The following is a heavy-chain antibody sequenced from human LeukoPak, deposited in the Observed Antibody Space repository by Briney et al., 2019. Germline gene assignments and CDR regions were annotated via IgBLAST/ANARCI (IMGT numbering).Heavy chain of an antibody. D-gene: IGHD6-13*01. V-gene: IGHV4-4*02. J-gene: IGHJ4*02. Sequence: NPSGTLSLTRAVSGGSISSTYWSTWVRQPPGKGLEWIGEIHDSGSTNYNPSLKSRVTISIDKSKNQFSLNLTSVTAADTAVYYCATRATAGPWWGQGTLVTVSS. CDR3: ATRATAGPW. CDR2: IHDSGST. CDR1: GGSISSTYW.